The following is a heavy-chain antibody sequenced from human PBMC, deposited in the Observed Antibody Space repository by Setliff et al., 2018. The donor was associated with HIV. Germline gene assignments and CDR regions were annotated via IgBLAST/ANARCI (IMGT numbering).Heavy chain of an antibody. CDR3: ARERAALHYFDY. D-gene: IGHD6-13*01. CDR1: GGSISSSSYY. V-gene: IGHV4-39*07. CDR2: IFYTGST. Sequence: SETLSLTCTVSGGSISSSSYYWGWIRQPPGKGLEWIGGIFYTGSTYYNPSLKSRVTISVDTSKNQFSLKLSSVTAADTAVYYCARERAALHYFDYWGQGTLVTVSS. J-gene: IGHJ4*02.